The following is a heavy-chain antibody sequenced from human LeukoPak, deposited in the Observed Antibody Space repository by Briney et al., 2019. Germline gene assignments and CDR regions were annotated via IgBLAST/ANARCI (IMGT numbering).Heavy chain of an antibody. V-gene: IGHV3-30-3*01. Sequence: PGGSLRLSCAASGFTFSSYAMHWVRQAPGKGLEWVAVISYDGSNKYYADSVKGRFTISRDNSKNTLYLQMNSLRAEDTAVYYCARDPYYDILTGYYFPDGHYFDYWGQGTLVTVSS. CDR2: ISYDGSNK. CDR3: ARDPYYDILTGYYFPDGHYFDY. CDR1: GFTFSSYA. D-gene: IGHD3-9*01. J-gene: IGHJ4*02.